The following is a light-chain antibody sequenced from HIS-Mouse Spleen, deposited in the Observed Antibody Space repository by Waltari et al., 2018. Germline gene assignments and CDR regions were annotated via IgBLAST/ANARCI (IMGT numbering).Light chain of an antibody. J-gene: IGLJ2*01. CDR1: SSDVGSYHL. V-gene: IGLV2-23*03. Sequence: QSALTQPASVYGSPGQSITISGTGTSSDVGSYHLVSWYQQHPGKAPKLMIYEGSKRPSGVSNRFSGSKSGNTASLTISGLQAEDEADYYCCSYAGSSTFEVFGGGTKLTVL. CDR2: EGS. CDR3: CSYAGSSTFEV.